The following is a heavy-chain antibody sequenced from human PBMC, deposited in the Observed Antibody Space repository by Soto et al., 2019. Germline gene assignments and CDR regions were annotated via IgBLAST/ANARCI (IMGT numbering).Heavy chain of an antibody. CDR2: IYYSGST. D-gene: IGHD2-2*01. CDR1: GGSISSGGYY. Sequence: QVQLQESGPGLVKPSQTLSLTCTVSGGSISSGGYYWSWIRQHPGKGLEWIGYIYYSGSTYYTPSLKSRVTISVDTSKNQFSLKLSSVTAADTAVYYCARIVSIVPAAMFDYWGQGTLVTVSS. CDR3: ARIVSIVPAAMFDY. V-gene: IGHV4-31*03. J-gene: IGHJ4*02.